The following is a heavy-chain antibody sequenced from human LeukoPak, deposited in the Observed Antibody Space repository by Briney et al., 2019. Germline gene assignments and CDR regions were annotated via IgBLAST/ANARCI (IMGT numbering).Heavy chain of an antibody. V-gene: IGHV1-2*02. CDR3: ARSRQLTQRFGP. Sequence: GASVKVSCKASGYTFTCYYMHWVRQAPGQGLEWMGWINPNSGGTNYAQKFQGRVTMTRDTSISTAYMELSRLRSDDTAVYYCARSRQLTQRFGPWGQGTLVTVSS. CDR1: GYTFTCYY. J-gene: IGHJ5*02. D-gene: IGHD4/OR15-4a*01. CDR2: INPNSGGT.